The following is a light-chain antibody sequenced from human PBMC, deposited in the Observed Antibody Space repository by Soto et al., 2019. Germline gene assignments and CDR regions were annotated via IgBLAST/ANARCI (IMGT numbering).Light chain of an antibody. J-gene: IGKJ2*01. V-gene: IGKV3-20*01. CDR2: GAS. CDR3: QQYSSSPAT. Sequence: EIVLMQSPGTLSLSPGERATLSCRASQSVTSNYLAWYQQKPGQAPGLLIYGASSRATGIPDRFSGSGSGTDFTLTISRLEPEDFAVYYCQQYSSSPATFGQGTKLEIK. CDR1: QSVTSNY.